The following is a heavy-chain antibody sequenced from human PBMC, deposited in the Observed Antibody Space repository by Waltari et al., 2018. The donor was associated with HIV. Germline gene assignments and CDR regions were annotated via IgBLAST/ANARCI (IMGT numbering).Heavy chain of an antibody. CDR2: IYHSGST. CDR3: ARGAALDY. Sequence: QVQLQESGPGLVKPSATLSLTCTVSRGPTSRPYWSWIRQPPGKGLEWIGYIYHSGSTNYNPSLMSRVTISVDTSNNEFSLKLSSVTAADTAVYYCARGAALDYWGQGTLITVSS. J-gene: IGHJ4*02. D-gene: IGHD6-6*01. V-gene: IGHV4-59*11. CDR1: RGPTSRPY.